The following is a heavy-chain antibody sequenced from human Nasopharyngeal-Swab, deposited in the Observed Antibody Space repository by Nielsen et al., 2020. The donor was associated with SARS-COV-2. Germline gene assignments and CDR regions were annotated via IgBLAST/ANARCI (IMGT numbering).Heavy chain of an antibody. Sequence: GGSLRLSWAASGLTFDDYGMSWVRQAPGKGLEGVSGINGNGGSTGYADSVKGRFTISRDNAKNSLYLQMNSLRAEDTALYHCARDFPAYYYDSSGPGRAAFDIWGQGTMVTVSS. J-gene: IGHJ3*02. V-gene: IGHV3-20*01. CDR2: INGNGGST. D-gene: IGHD3-22*01. CDR3: ARDFPAYYYDSSGPGRAAFDI. CDR1: GLTFDDYG.